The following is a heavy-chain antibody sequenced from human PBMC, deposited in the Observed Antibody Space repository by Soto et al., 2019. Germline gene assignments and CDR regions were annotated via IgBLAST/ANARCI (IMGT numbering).Heavy chain of an antibody. CDR2: IIPIFGTA. Sequence: SVKVSCKASGYTFSSYAISWVRQAPGQGLEWMGGIIPIFGTANYAQKFQGRVTITADESTSTAYMELSSLRSEDTAVYYCARDFDFAYYYYGMDVWGQGTTVTVSS. D-gene: IGHD3-9*01. CDR1: GYTFSSYA. J-gene: IGHJ6*02. V-gene: IGHV1-69*13. CDR3: ARDFDFAYYYYGMDV.